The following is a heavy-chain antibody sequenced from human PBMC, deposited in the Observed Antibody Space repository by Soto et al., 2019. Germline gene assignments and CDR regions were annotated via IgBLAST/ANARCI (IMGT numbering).Heavy chain of an antibody. D-gene: IGHD6-25*01. V-gene: IGHV3-53*01. CDR2: IYSGGYT. Sequence: EVQLVESGGGLIQPGGSLRLSCAVSGFTVSNNYMSWVRQAPGKGLEGVSVIYSGGYTAYGDSVKGRFTISRDNSKNTQNLQKNSRGAAATAVYSWATQRGGGGYWGQGTLVTVSS. CDR1: GFTVSNNY. CDR3: ATQRGGGGY. J-gene: IGHJ4*02.